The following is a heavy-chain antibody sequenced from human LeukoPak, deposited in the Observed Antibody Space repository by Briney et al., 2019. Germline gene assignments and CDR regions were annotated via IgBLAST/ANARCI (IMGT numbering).Heavy chain of an antibody. CDR3: ARLYYDSSGQYYFDY. J-gene: IGHJ4*02. Sequence: SETLSLTCTVSGDSISSHYWSWIRQPPGKGLEWIGYVYYSGSTNCNPSLKSRVTISVDTSKNQFSLKLSSVTAADAAMYYCARLYYDSSGQYYFDYWGQGTLVTVSS. CDR2: VYYSGST. V-gene: IGHV4-59*11. CDR1: GDSISSHY. D-gene: IGHD3-22*01.